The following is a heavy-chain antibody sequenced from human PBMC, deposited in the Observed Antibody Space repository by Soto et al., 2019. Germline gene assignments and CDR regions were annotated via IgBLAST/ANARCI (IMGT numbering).Heavy chain of an antibody. CDR2: AKRKAAGGAI. J-gene: IGHJ4*02. V-gene: IGHV3-15*01. D-gene: IGHD6-19*01. Sequence: GSLRLSCIASGFTFRSYSMTWVRQAPGKGLEWVAQAKRKAAGGAIDYAAPVKGRFIISRDDSKNMAYLQMNSLKIEDTALYYCTTGYGSDWYGWGQGTLVTVSS. CDR1: GFTFRSYS. CDR3: TTGYGSDWYG.